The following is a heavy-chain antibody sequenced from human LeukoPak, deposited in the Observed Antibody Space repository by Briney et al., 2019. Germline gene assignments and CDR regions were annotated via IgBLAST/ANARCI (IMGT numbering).Heavy chain of an antibody. CDR3: AREYCTNGVCYKRFDY. CDR1: GFTFSSYA. D-gene: IGHD2-8*01. Sequence: QPGGSLRLSCAGSGFTFSSYAMHWVRQAPGKGLEYVSGISSNGGSTFHANSVKGRFTISRDNSKNTLYLQMGSLRAEDTALYYCAREYCTNGVCYKRFDYWGQGTLVTVSS. V-gene: IGHV3-64*01. CDR2: ISSNGGST. J-gene: IGHJ4*02.